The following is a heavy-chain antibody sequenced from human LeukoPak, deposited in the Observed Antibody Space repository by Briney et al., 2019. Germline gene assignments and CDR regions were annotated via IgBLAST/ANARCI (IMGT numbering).Heavy chain of an antibody. D-gene: IGHD6-6*01. J-gene: IGHJ4*02. CDR3: ARGLDSSSARDY. CDR2: ISSSSSYI. CDR1: GFTFSSYS. Sequence: GGSLRLSCAAFGFTFSSYSMNWVRQAPGKGLEWVSSISSSSSYIYYADSVKGRFTISRDNAKNSLYLQMNSLRAEDTAVYYCARGLDSSSARDYWGQGTLVTVSS. V-gene: IGHV3-21*01.